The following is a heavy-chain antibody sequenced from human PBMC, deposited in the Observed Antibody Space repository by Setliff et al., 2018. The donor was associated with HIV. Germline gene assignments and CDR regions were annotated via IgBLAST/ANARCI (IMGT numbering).Heavy chain of an antibody. CDR1: GFSFSSYT. CDR3: ARDTGQLVYYFDS. V-gene: IGHV3-30*04. CDR2: ILYDGSNK. J-gene: IGHJ4*02. Sequence: GGSLRLSCEASGFSFSSYTMNWVRQAPGKGLEWVAVILYDGSNKYYADSVKGRFTISNDNSKKTLYLQMNSLRAEDTAVYYCARDTGQLVYYFDSWGQGTLVTVSS. D-gene: IGHD6-6*01.